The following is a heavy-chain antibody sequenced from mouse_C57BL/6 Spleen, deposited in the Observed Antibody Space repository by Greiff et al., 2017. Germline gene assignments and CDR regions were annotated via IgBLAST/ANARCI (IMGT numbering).Heavy chain of an antibody. J-gene: IGHJ3*01. V-gene: IGHV1-55*01. Sequence: QVHVKQSGAELVKPGASVKMSCKASGYTFTSYWITWVKQRPGQGLEWIGDIDPGSGSTNYNEKFKCKATLTVDTSSSTAYMQLSSLTSEDSAVYYCAREGSTMVTTGAYWGQGTLVTVSA. CDR3: AREGSTMVTTGAY. CDR1: GYTFTSYW. D-gene: IGHD2-2*01. CDR2: IDPGSGST.